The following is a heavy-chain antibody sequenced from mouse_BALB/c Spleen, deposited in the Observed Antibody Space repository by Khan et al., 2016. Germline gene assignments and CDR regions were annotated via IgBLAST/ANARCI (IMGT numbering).Heavy chain of an antibody. D-gene: IGHD2-14*01. CDR2: INSNGGST. V-gene: IGHV5-6-3*01. J-gene: IGHJ2*01. Sequence: EVELVESGGGLVQPGGSLKLSCAASGFTFSTYGMSWVRQTPDKRLELVATINSNGGSTYYPDSVKGRFTISRDNAKNTLYLQMSSLTSEDTAMYYCARENYRYYFDYWGQGTTLTVSS. CDR1: GFTFSTYG. CDR3: ARENYRYYFDY.